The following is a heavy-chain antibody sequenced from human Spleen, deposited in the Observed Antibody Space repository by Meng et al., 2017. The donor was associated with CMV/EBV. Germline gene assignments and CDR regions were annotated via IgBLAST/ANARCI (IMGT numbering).Heavy chain of an antibody. J-gene: IGHJ4*02. CDR3: ARDDNWGPDY. V-gene: IGHV1-2*02. D-gene: IGHD7-27*01. CDR1: GYTFTGYH. Sequence: VSCKAFGYTFTGYHVHWVRQAPGQGLEWMGWINPNSGGANYAQKFQGRVTMARDTSISTAYMELRSLRFDDTAVYYCARDDNWGPDYWGQGTLVTVSS. CDR2: INPNSGGA.